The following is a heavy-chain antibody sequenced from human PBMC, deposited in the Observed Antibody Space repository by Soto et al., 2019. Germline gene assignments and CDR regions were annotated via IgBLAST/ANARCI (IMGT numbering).Heavy chain of an antibody. J-gene: IGHJ4*02. D-gene: IGHD6-25*01. Sequence: ASVKVSCKASGYTFTSYYIHWVRQAPGQGLERMAIVNPTGGSTNYAQKFQGRVTVTFDTSTSTVFMELNSLRYEDTAVYYCARHLAAGDSWGQGTLVTVSS. CDR3: ARHLAAGDS. CDR1: GYTFTSYY. V-gene: IGHV1-46*03. CDR2: VNPTGGST.